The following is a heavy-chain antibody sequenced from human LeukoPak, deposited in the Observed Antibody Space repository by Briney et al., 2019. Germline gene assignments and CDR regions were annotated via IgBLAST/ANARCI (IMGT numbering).Heavy chain of an antibody. CDR3: ANPAGYSSSWYNFDYFDY. CDR2: ISSSSSTI. CDR1: GFTFSSYS. V-gene: IGHV3-48*01. D-gene: IGHD6-13*01. Sequence: GGSLRLSCVGSGFTFSSYSMNWVRQAPGKGLEWVSYISSSSSTIYYADSVKGRFTISRDNDKDSLYLQMNSLRAEDTAVYYCANPAGYSSSWYNFDYFDYWGQGTLVTVSS. J-gene: IGHJ4*02.